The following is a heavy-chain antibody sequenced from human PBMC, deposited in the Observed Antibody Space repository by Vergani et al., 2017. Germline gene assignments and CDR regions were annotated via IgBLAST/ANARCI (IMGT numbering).Heavy chain of an antibody. Sequence: VLLQEPGPGLVKPSEPLSLKCSVSGASIDSFYWSWLRQSPGKGLEWIGYVFRYGNVNYNPSFNFRAAINTSKNQLSLRLSSVTAADTAVYYCARDFGGEWYFELWGRGTFVTVSS. CDR2: VFRYGNV. CDR3: ARDFGGEWYFEL. CDR1: GASIDSFY. J-gene: IGHJ2*01. V-gene: IGHV4-59*01. D-gene: IGHD2-15*01.